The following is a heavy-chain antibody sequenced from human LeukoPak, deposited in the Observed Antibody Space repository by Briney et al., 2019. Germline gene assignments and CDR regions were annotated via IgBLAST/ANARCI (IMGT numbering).Heavy chain of an antibody. CDR3: ARSRLWSPRDAFDI. J-gene: IGHJ3*02. CDR1: GYTFTGYY. V-gene: IGHV1-2*02. Sequence: GASVKVSCKASGYTFTGYYMHWVRQAPGQGLEWMGWINPNSGGTNYAQKFQGRVTMTRDTSISTVYMELSRMRSEDTAVYYCARSRLWSPRDAFDIWGQGTMVTVSS. D-gene: IGHD3-16*01. CDR2: INPNSGGT.